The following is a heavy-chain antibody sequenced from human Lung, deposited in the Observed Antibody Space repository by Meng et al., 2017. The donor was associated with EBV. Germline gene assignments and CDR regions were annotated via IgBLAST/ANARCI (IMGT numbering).Heavy chain of an antibody. V-gene: IGHV1-3*01. CDR3: ARGIEVVGTGYF. D-gene: IGHD6-19*01. J-gene: IGHJ4*02. CDR1: GYTFTTYP. CDR2: INPGNGIT. Sequence: QVQLVHSGAEVKKPGASVKISCKASGYTFTTYPMHWVRQSPGQRPEWVGWINPGNGITKYSHKFQDRVTIIRDTSANTAYLELRSLSLEDTAVYYCARGIEVVGTGYFWGQGSLVTVSS.